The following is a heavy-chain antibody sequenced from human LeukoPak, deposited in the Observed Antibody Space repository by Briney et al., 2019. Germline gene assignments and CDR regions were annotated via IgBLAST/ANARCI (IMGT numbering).Heavy chain of an antibody. J-gene: IGHJ4*02. V-gene: IGHV1-69*04. CDR3: ARDVFHGVDYYDSSGANFDY. CDR2: IIPILGIA. CDR1: GGTFSSYA. Sequence: SVKASCKASGGTFSSYAISWVRQAPGQGLEWMGRIIPILGIANYAQKFQGRVTITADKSTSTAYMELSSLRSEDTAVYYCARDVFHGVDYYDSSGANFDYWGQGTLVTVS. D-gene: IGHD3-22*01.